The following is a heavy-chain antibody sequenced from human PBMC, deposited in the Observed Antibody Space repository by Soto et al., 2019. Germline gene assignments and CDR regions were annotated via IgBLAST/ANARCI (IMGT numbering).Heavy chain of an antibody. CDR2: ISPSSGGA. J-gene: IGHJ6*02. Sequence: QVQMVQSGPEMKKPGASVKVSCKASGYTFSDFYIHWVRQAPGQRLEWMGWISPSSGGANYAQKFQGRVTLTRDTSINTAYMELSRLRSDDTALYYCARDLRLSGNGMDVWGQGTTVTVSS. V-gene: IGHV1-2*02. CDR1: GYTFSDFY. CDR3: ARDLRLSGNGMDV. D-gene: IGHD3-10*01.